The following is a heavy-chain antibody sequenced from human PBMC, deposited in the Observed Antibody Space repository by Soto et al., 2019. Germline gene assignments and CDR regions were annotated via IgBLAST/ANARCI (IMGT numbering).Heavy chain of an antibody. CDR2: IWYDGSKK. V-gene: IGHV3-33*01. D-gene: IGHD6-19*01. CDR3: ARGSLKQWLAY. Sequence: PGGSLRLSCAASGFTFSSYAIHWVRQAPGKGLEWVAIIWYDGSKKYYADSVMGRFTISRDNSKSTVYLQMNSLRADDTAVYYCARGSLKQWLAYWGQGTLVTVSS. CDR1: GFTFSSYA. J-gene: IGHJ4*02.